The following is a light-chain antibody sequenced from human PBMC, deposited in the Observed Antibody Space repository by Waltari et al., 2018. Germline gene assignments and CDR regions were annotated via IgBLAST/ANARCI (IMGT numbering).Light chain of an antibody. CDR3: QQRNVWPNT. CDR1: QSVGSY. Sequence: EIVLTQSPATLSLSPGERATLSCRASQSVGSYLAWYHQNPGQAPRLLIYDASSRATGVPARFSGSGSGTEFTLTISSLEPEDFAVYYCQQRNVWPNTFGQGTKLDIK. V-gene: IGKV3-11*01. CDR2: DAS. J-gene: IGKJ2*01.